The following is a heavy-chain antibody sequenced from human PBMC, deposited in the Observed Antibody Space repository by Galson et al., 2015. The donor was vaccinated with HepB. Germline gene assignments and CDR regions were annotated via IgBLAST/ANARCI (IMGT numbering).Heavy chain of an antibody. J-gene: IGHJ5*02. CDR2: ISWNSGSI. D-gene: IGHD6-19*01. Sequence: SLRLSCAASGFTFDDYAMHWVRQAPGKGLEWVSGISWNSGSIGYADSVKGRFTISRDNAKNSLYLQMNSLRAEDTALYYCAKTIAVAVGWFDPWGQGTLVTVSS. CDR1: GFTFDDYA. V-gene: IGHV3-9*01. CDR3: AKTIAVAVGWFDP.